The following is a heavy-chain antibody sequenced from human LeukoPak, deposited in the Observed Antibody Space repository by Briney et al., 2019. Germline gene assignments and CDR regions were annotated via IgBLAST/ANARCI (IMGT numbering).Heavy chain of an antibody. J-gene: IGHJ4*02. V-gene: IGHV1-2*02. Sequence: ASVKVSYKASGYTFTVYYMHWVRQAPGQGLEGMGWINPNSGDTNYAQKFKGRVTMTRYTSISAAYMELSSLRFDDTAVYYCSRAADVVLVPPSDDWGQGTLVTVSS. D-gene: IGHD2-8*02. CDR2: INPNSGDT. CDR1: GYTFTVYY. CDR3: SRAADVVLVPPSDD.